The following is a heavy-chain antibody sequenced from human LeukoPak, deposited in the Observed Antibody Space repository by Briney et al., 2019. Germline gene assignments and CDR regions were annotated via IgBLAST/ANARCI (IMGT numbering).Heavy chain of an antibody. D-gene: IGHD6-19*01. Sequence: PSETLSLTCAVYGGSFSGYYWSWIRQPPGKGLEWIGEINHSGSTNYNPSLKSRVTISVDTSKNQFSLKLSSVTAADTAVYYCACSAVAGTVADYWGQGTLVTVSS. V-gene: IGHV4-34*01. J-gene: IGHJ4*02. CDR3: ACSAVAGTVADY. CDR2: INHSGST. CDR1: GGSFSGYY.